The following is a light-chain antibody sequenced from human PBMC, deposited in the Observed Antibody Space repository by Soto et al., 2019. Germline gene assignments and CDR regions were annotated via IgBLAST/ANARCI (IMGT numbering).Light chain of an antibody. V-gene: IGKV3-20*01. CDR2: GAS. CDR3: QHFGGTTFT. Sequence: EIVLTQSPGTLSLSPGERATLSCRASQSVSSSYLAWYQQKPGQAPRLLIYGASSRATGIPDRVSGSGSGTHFTLTISRLEPGDFAVYYCQHFGGTTFTFGQGTRLEVK. CDR1: QSVSSSY. J-gene: IGKJ5*01.